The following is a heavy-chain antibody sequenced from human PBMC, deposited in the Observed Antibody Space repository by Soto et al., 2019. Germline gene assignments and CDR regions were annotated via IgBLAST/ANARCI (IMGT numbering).Heavy chain of an antibody. D-gene: IGHD6-6*01. Sequence: QVQLVESGGGVVQPGRSLRLSCAASGFTFSSYAMHWVRQAPGKGLEWVAVISYDGSNKYYADSVKGRFTISRDNSKNTLDLQMNSLRAEDTAVYYCASEYSSSFWDFDYWGQGTLVTVSS. CDR2: ISYDGSNK. J-gene: IGHJ4*02. CDR1: GFTFSSYA. V-gene: IGHV3-30-3*01. CDR3: ASEYSSSFWDFDY.